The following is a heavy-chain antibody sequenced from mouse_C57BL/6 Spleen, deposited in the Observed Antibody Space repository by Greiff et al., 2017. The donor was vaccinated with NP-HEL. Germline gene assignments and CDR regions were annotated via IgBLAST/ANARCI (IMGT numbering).Heavy chain of an antibody. CDR1: GYSITSGYY. J-gene: IGHJ2*01. CDR3: ARGEDDYD. D-gene: IGHD2-4*01. V-gene: IGHV3-6*01. Sequence: EVKLLESGPGLVKPSQSLSLTCSVTGYSITSGYYWNWIRQFPGNKLEWMGYISYDGSNNYNPSLKNRISITRDTSKNQFFLKLNSVTTEDTATYYCARGEDDYDWGQGTTLTVSS. CDR2: ISYDGSN.